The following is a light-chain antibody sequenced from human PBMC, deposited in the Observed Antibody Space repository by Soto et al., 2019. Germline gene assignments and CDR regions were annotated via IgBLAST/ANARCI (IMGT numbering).Light chain of an antibody. CDR1: QTISSW. CDR3: QHYNSYSEA. J-gene: IGKJ1*01. V-gene: IGKV1-5*03. Sequence: DIQITQSPSTLSGSVGDRVTITCRASQTISSWLAWYQQKKGKAPKLLIYKASTLKSGVPSRFRGSGSGTEFTLPLSRLQPDDFETYYCQHYNSYSEAFGQGTKVDIK. CDR2: KAS.